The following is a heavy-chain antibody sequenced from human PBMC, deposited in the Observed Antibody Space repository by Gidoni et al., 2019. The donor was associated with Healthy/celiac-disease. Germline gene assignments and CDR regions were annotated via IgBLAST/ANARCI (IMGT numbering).Heavy chain of an antibody. CDR2: ISYDGSNK. CDR3: ARESRYYYDSSPFDF. CDR1: GFPFSSYV. V-gene: IGHV3-30*01. J-gene: IGHJ4*02. Sequence: QVQLVESGGGVVQPGRSLRLSCAASGFPFSSYVMHWVRQAPGKGLEWVAVISYDGSNKYYADSVKGRFTISRDNFKNTLYLQMNSLRTEDTAVYYCARESRYYYDSSPFDFWGQGTLVIVSS. D-gene: IGHD3-22*01.